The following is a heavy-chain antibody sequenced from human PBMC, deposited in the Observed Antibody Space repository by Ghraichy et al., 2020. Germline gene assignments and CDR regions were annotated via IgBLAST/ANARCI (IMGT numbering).Heavy chain of an antibody. CDR1: GFTFSNSA. CDR2: ISGSGGAT. Sequence: GGSLRLSCAASGFTFSNSAMNWVRQAPGKGLEWVSAISGSGGATYYADSVKGRFTISRDNSKNTMYLQMNSLRAGDTAVYYCAKRGYGSGNYYYYYGMGVWGLGTTVTVSS. D-gene: IGHD3-10*01. V-gene: IGHV3-23*01. J-gene: IGHJ6*02. CDR3: AKRGYGSGNYYYYYGMGV.